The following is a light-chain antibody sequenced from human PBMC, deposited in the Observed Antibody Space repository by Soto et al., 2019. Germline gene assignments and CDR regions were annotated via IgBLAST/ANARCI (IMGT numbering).Light chain of an antibody. V-gene: IGKV3-15*01. J-gene: IGKJ4*01. CDR2: GVS. CDR1: QYMTNS. CDR3: QQYDNWPSLT. Sequence: EIVMTQSPATLSVSPGERATLSCRASQYMTNSLAWYQQKPGLAPRLLIYGVSTRANGIPARFSGSGSGTELTLTISSLQSEDSAVYYCQQYDNWPSLTFGGGTKVDIK.